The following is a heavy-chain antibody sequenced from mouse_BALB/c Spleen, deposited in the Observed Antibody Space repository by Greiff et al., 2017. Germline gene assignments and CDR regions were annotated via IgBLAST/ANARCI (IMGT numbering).Heavy chain of an antibody. CDR1: GFSLTSYG. V-gene: IGHV2-4-1*01. J-gene: IGHJ4*01. CDR3: ARNALLRLRRAMDY. CDR2: IWSGGST. Sequence: VKLVESGPGLVQPSQSLSITCTVSGFSLTSYGVHWVRQSPGKGLEWLGVIWSGGSTDYNAAFISRLSISKDNSKSQVFFKMNSLQADDTAIYYCARNALLRLRRAMDYWGQGTSVTVSS. D-gene: IGHD1-2*01.